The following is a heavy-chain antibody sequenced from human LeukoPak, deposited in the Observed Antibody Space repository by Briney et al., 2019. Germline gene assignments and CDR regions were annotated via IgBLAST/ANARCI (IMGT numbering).Heavy chain of an antibody. D-gene: IGHD2-21*01. Sequence: GSLSLSCAASGFPFSSYSMNWVRPAPGKGLEWVSSISSSSSYIYYADSVKGRFTISRDNAKNSLYLQMNSLRAEDTAVYYCARDAIAYRVRYFDYWGQGTLVTVSS. CDR3: ARDAIAYRVRYFDY. CDR2: ISSSSSYI. CDR1: GFPFSSYS. V-gene: IGHV3-21*01. J-gene: IGHJ4*02.